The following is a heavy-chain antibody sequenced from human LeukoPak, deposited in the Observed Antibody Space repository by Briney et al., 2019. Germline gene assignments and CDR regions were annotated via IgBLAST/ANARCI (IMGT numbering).Heavy chain of an antibody. CDR1: GFTFSSYS. D-gene: IGHD3-22*01. J-gene: IGHJ4*02. V-gene: IGHV3-21*01. Sequence: GGSLRLSCAASGFTFSSYSMNWVRQAPGKGLEWVSSISSSSSYIYYADSVKGRFTISRDNAKNSLYLQMNSLRAEDTAVYYCARGDRRNYDSSGYYSVYWGQGTLVTVSP. CDR2: ISSSSSYI. CDR3: ARGDRRNYDSSGYYSVY.